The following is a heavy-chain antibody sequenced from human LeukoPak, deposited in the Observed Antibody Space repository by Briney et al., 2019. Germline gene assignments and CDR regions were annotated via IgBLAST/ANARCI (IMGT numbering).Heavy chain of an antibody. V-gene: IGHV3-33*01. D-gene: IGHD3-10*01. J-gene: IGHJ4*02. CDR2: IWYDGSNK. CDR1: GFTFSSYG. CDR3: ARERITMVRGVLGS. Sequence: GGSLRLSRAASGFTFSSYGMHWVRQAPGKGLEWVAVIWYDGSNKYYADSVKGRFTISRDNSKNTLYLQMNSLRAEDTAVYYCARERITMVRGVLGSWGQGTLVTVSS.